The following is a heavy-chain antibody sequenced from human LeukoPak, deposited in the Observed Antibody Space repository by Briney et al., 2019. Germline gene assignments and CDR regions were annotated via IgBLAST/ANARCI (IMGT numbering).Heavy chain of an antibody. D-gene: IGHD3-22*01. V-gene: IGHV3-48*03. CDR2: ISSSGSTI. CDR3: ARAEDYYDSLGYYLGY. CDR1: GFTFSNYE. J-gene: IGHJ4*02. Sequence: GGSLRLSCAASGFTFSNYEMNWVRQAPGKGLEWVSYISSSGSTIYYADSVKGRFTISRDNAKNSLYLQMNSLRAEDTAVYYCARAEDYYDSLGYYLGYWGQGTQVTVSS.